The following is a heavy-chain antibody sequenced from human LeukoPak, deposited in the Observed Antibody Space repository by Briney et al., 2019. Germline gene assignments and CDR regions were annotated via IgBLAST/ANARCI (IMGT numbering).Heavy chain of an antibody. Sequence: GASVKVPCKASGYTVLSYVLNWVRPATGQGLAWMGWINPNCCNTGYAQKFQGRVTMTRNTSISTAYMELSSLRSEDTAVYYCARGRYYDILTGYYVWYMDVWGKGTTVTISS. CDR3: ARGRYYDILTGYYVWYMDV. V-gene: IGHV1-8*01. CDR1: GYTVLSYV. J-gene: IGHJ6*03. D-gene: IGHD3-9*01. CDR2: INPNCCNT.